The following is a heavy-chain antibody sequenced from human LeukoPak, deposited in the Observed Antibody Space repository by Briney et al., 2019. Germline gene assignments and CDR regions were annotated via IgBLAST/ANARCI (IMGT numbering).Heavy chain of an antibody. Sequence: GGSLRLSCAASGFTFSSYAMSWVRQAPGKGLEWVSAISGSGGSTYYADSVKGRFTISRDNSKNTLYLQMNSLRAEDTAVYYCAKDQRYYDFWSGYSVDYWGQGTLVTVSS. J-gene: IGHJ4*02. CDR3: AKDQRYYDFWSGYSVDY. V-gene: IGHV3-23*01. CDR2: ISGSGGST. D-gene: IGHD3-3*01. CDR1: GFTFSSYA.